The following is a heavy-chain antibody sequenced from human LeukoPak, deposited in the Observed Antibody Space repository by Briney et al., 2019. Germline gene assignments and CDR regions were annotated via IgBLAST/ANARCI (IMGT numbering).Heavy chain of an antibody. Sequence: NPSETLSLTCTVSGGSISSSSYYWGWIRQPPGKGLEWIGSTYYSGSTYYNPSLKSRVTISVDTSKNQFSLKLSSVTAADTAVYYCASLTYYYDSSGVDYWYFDLWGRGTLVTVSS. CDR3: ASLTYYYDSSGVDYWYFDL. V-gene: IGHV4-39*01. CDR2: TYYSGST. J-gene: IGHJ2*01. D-gene: IGHD3-22*01. CDR1: GGSISSSSYY.